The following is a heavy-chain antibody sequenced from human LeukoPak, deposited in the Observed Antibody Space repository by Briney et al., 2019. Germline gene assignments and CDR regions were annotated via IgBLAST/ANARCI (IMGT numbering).Heavy chain of an antibody. CDR2: INHSGST. Sequence: SETLSLTCAVYGGSFSGYYWSWIRQPPGKGLEWIGEINHSGSTNYNPSLQSRVTISVDTSKNQFSLTLSSVTAADTAVHYCARGGSYSRGYYYYMDVWGKGTTVTVSS. V-gene: IGHV4-34*01. J-gene: IGHJ6*03. CDR1: GGSFSGYY. CDR3: ARGGSYSRGYYYYMDV. D-gene: IGHD6-13*01.